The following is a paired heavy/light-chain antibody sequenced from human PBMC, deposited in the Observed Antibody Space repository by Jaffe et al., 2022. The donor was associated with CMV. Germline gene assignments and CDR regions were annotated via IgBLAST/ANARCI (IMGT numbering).Heavy chain of an antibody. CDR1: GGSISSSSYY. Sequence: QLQLQESGPGLVKPSETLSLTCTVSGGSISSSSYYWGWIRQPPGKGLEWIGSIYYSGSTYYNPSLKSRVTISVDTSKNQFSLKLSSVTAADTAVYYCARLPPAYDFWSGYPNYYYYYYGMDVWGQGTTVTVSS. D-gene: IGHD3-3*01. J-gene: IGHJ6*02. CDR2: IYYSGST. V-gene: IGHV4-39*01. CDR3: ARLPPAYDFWSGYPNYYYYYYGMDV.
Light chain of an antibody. CDR3: QQYNSYSLT. Sequence: DIQMTQSPSTLSASVGDRVTITCRASQSISSWLAWYQQKPGKAPKLLIYKASSLESGVPSRFSGSGSGTEFTLTISSLQPDDFATYYCQQYNSYSLTFGGGTKVEIK. CDR1: QSISSW. CDR2: KAS. V-gene: IGKV1-5*03. J-gene: IGKJ4*01.